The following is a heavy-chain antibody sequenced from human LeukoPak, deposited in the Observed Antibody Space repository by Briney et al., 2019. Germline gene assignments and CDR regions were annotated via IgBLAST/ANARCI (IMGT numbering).Heavy chain of an antibody. D-gene: IGHD2-2*02. CDR1: GYTLTELS. CDR2: FDPEDGET. V-gene: IGHV1-24*01. J-gene: IGHJ5*02. Sequence: ASVKVSCKVPGYTLTELSMHWVRQAPGKGLEWMGGFDPEDGETIYAQKFQGRVTMTEDTSTDTAYMELSSLRSEDTAVYYCATDRGGRRYQLLYQNWFDPWGQGTLVTVSS. CDR3: ATDRGGRRYQLLYQNWFDP.